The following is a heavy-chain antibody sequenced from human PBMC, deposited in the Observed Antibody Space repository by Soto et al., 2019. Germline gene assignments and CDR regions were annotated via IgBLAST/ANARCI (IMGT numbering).Heavy chain of an antibody. CDR3: ARERIDIVLVPAAMGTGTTKDYYDGMDV. Sequence: QVQLVQSGAEVKKPGSSVKVSCKASGGTFSSYAISWVRQAPGQGLEWMGGIIPIFGTANYAQKFQGRVTITADESTSTAYMELSSLRSEDTAVYYCARERIDIVLVPAAMGTGTTKDYYDGMDVWGQGTTVTVSS. V-gene: IGHV1-69*12. D-gene: IGHD2-2*01. J-gene: IGHJ6*02. CDR1: GGTFSSYA. CDR2: IIPIFGTA.